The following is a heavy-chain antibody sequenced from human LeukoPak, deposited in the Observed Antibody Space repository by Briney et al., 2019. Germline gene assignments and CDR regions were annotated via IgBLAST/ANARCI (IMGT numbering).Heavy chain of an antibody. CDR3: TRHTEDYDFWSGYSYQDY. CDR2: IRSKANSYAT. Sequence: PGGSLRLSCAASGYTFPSYSLNWVRQASGKGLEWVGRIRSKANSYATAYAASVKGRFTISRDDSKNTAYLQMNSLKTEDTAVYYCTRHTEDYDFWSGYSYQDYWGQGTLVTVSS. CDR1: GYTFPSYS. V-gene: IGHV3-73*01. J-gene: IGHJ4*02. D-gene: IGHD3-3*01.